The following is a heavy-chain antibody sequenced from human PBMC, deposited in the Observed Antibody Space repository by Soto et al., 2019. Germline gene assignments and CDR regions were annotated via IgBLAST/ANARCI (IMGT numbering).Heavy chain of an antibody. D-gene: IGHD6-19*01. J-gene: IGHJ6*02. CDR3: ARRPGYSSGWYIYYYGMDV. Sequence: SETLSLTCAVYGGSFSGYYWSWIPQPPGKGLEWIGEINHSGSTNYNPSLKSRVTISVDTSKNQFSLKLSSVTAADTAVYYCARRPGYSSGWYIYYYGMDVWGQGTTVTVSS. CDR1: GGSFSGYY. CDR2: INHSGST. V-gene: IGHV4-34*01.